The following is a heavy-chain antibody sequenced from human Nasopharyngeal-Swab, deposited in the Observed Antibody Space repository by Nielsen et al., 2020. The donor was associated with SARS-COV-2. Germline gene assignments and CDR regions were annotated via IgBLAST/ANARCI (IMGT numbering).Heavy chain of an antibody. J-gene: IGHJ6*02. D-gene: IGHD6-13*01. CDR1: GYTFTSYG. V-gene: IGHV1-18*01. Sequence: ASVKVSCKASGYTFTSYGISWVRQAPGQGLEWMGWISAYNGNTSYARKLQGRVTMTTDTSTSTAYMELRRLRSDDTAVYYCAREGGIAAAGTGYYYYYGMDVWGQGTTVTVSS. CDR2: ISAYNGNT. CDR3: AREGGIAAAGTGYYYYYGMDV.